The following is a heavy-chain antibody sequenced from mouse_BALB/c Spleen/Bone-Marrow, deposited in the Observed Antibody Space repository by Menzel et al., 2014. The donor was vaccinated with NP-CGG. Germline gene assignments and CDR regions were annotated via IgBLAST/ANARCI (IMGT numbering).Heavy chain of an antibody. D-gene: IGHD2-14*01. CDR2: IRNKANGYTT. J-gene: IGHJ3*01. Sequence: EVMLVESGGGLVQPGGPLRLSCAPSGFTFXDYYMSWVRQPPGRALEWLGFIRNKANGYTTEYSASVKGRFTISRDNSQSILYLQMNTLRAEDSATYYCARDRRYDLAWFAYWGQGTLVTVSA. CDR1: GFTFXDYY. CDR3: ARDRRYDLAWFAY. V-gene: IGHV7-3*02.